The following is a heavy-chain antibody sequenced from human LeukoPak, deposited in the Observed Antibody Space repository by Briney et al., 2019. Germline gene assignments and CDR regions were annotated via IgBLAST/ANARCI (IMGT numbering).Heavy chain of an antibody. Sequence: GGSLRLSCAASGFTFSSYGMHWVRQAPGKGLEWVAVISYDGRNKYYADSVKGRFTISRDNSKNTLYLQMNSLRAEDTAVYYCAGLYSSGLYYFQHWGQGTLVTVSS. J-gene: IGHJ1*01. CDR3: AGLYSSGLYYFQH. CDR2: ISYDGRNK. V-gene: IGHV3-30*03. D-gene: IGHD6-19*01. CDR1: GFTFSSYG.